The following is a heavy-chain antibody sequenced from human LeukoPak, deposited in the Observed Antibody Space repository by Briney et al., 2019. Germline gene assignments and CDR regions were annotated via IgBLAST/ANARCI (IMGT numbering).Heavy chain of an antibody. CDR2: INWNGGST. Sequence: AGSLRLSCAASGFTFDDYGMSWVRQPPGKGLEWDSGINWNGGSTGYADSVKGRFTVSRDNAKNSLYLQMNSLRAEETALYYCARSIVVVVAATLCDYWGQGTLVTVSS. J-gene: IGHJ4*02. CDR1: GFTFDDYG. V-gene: IGHV3-20*04. CDR3: ARSIVVVVAATLCDY. D-gene: IGHD2-15*01.